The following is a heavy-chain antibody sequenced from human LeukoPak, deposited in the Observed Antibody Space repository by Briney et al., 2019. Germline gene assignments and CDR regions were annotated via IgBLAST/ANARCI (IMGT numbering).Heavy chain of an antibody. CDR1: GGSVTTFY. CDR3: ARDSMGGEYYDSSGYYDY. CDR2: IYYSGST. D-gene: IGHD3-22*01. Sequence: SETLSLTCTVSGGSVTTFYWGWIRQPPGKGLEWIGYIYYSGSTNYNPSLKSRVTISVDTSKNQFSLKLSSVTAADTAVYYCARDSMGGEYYDSSGYYDYWGQGTLVTVSS. J-gene: IGHJ4*02. V-gene: IGHV4-59*02.